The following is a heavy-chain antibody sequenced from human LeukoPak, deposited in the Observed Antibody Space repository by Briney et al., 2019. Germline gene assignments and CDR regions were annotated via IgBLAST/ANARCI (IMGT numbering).Heavy chain of an antibody. D-gene: IGHD6-6*01. V-gene: IGHV1-2*02. J-gene: IGHJ4*02. CDR2: INPNSGGT. Sequence: ASVKVSCKASGYTFTSYGISWVRQAPGQGLEWMGWINPNSGGTNYAQKFQGRVTMTRDTSISTAYMELSRLRSDAPAVYYCARGSSSSPPDYWGQGTLVTVSS. CDR3: ARGSSSSPPDY. CDR1: GYTFTSYG.